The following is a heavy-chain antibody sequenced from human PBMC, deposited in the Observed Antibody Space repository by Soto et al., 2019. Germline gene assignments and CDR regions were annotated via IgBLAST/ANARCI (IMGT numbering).Heavy chain of an antibody. CDR2: IYSGGST. CDR3: ASHSSGWYYYYYMDV. Sequence: GGSLRLSCAASGFTVSSNYMSWVRQAPGKGLEWVSVIYSGGSTYYADSVKGRFTISRDNSKNTLYLQMNSLRAEDTAVYYCASHSSGWYYYYYMDVWGKGTTVTVSS. J-gene: IGHJ6*03. CDR1: GFTVSSNY. D-gene: IGHD6-19*01. V-gene: IGHV3-66*04.